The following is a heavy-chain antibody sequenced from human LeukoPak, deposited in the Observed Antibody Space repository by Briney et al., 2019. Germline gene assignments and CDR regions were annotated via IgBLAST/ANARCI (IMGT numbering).Heavy chain of an antibody. CDR3: ARAGYSGYEGIDY. D-gene: IGHD5-12*01. CDR2: IIPIFGTA. J-gene: IGHJ4*02. Sequence: SVKVPCKASGGTFISYAISWVRQAPGQGLEWMGGIIPIFGTANYAQKFQGRVTITADESTSTAYMELSSLRSEDTAVYYCARAGYSGYEGIDYWGQGTLVTVSS. CDR1: GGTFISYA. V-gene: IGHV1-69*13.